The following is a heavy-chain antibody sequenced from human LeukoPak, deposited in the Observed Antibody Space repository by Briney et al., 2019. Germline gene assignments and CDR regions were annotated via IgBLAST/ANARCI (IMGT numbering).Heavy chain of an antibody. V-gene: IGHV3-23*01. CDR2: ISGSGGST. Sequence: PGGSLRLSCAASGFTLTSHAMSWVRQAPGKGLEWVSGISGSGGSTYYADSVKGRFTISRDNSKNTLYLQMNSLRAEDTAVYYSAKDRTYDAFDIRGQGTMVTVSS. J-gene: IGHJ3*02. CDR3: AKDRTYDAFDI. CDR1: GFTLTSHA.